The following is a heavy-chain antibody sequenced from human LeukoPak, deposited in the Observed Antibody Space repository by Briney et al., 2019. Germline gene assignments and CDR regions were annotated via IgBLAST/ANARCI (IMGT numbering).Heavy chain of an antibody. D-gene: IGHD1-26*01. J-gene: IGHJ4*02. CDR3: ARISPEAYSGSYPFDY. Sequence: SGPTLVKPTQTHTLTCTFSGFSLSTGGMRVSWIRQPPGKALEWLARIDWDDDKFYSTSLKTRLTISKDTSKNQVVLTMTNMDPVDTATYYCARISPEAYSGSYPFDYWGQGTLVTVSS. CDR1: GFSLSTGGMR. V-gene: IGHV2-70*04. CDR2: IDWDDDK.